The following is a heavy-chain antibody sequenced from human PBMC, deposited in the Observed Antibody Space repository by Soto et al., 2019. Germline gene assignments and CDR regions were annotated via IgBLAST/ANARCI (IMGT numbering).Heavy chain of an antibody. V-gene: IGHV4-61*01. D-gene: IGHD1-26*01. J-gene: IGHJ5*02. CDR3: ARNSPGESWFDP. CDR1: GGSVSSGSYY. CDR2: IYYSGST. Sequence: PSETLSLTCTVSGGSVSSGSYYWSWIRQPPGKGLEWIGYIYYSGSTNYNPSLKSRVTISIDTSKNQFSLKLSSVTAADTAVYYCARNSPGESWFDPWGQGTLVTVSS.